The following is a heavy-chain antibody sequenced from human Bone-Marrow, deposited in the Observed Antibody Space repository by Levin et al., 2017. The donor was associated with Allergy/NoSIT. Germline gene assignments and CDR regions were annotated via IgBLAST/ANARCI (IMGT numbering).Heavy chain of an antibody. V-gene: IGHV5-51*01. CDR3: ARHGGGGYFDTSGYYYDY. Sequence: GGSLRLSCKGSGYSFTSYWIGWVRQMPGKGLEWVGIIYPDDSNIRYSPSFQGQVTISADKSIKTAYLQWSSLKASDNAMYYCARHGGGGYFDTSGYYYDYWGQGTLVTVSS. J-gene: IGHJ4*02. CDR2: IYPDDSNI. D-gene: IGHD3-22*01. CDR1: GYSFTSYW.